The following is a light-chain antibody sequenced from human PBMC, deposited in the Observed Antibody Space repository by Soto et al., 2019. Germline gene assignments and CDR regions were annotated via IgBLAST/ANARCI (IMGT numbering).Light chain of an antibody. Sequence: EIVLTQSPATLSLSPGERATLSCRASQSVASYLAWYQQKPGQAPRLLIYGASNRATGIPARISGSGSGTDFTLTISSLEPEDFAVYYCQQRSSWPRTFGQGTKVDIK. CDR2: GAS. CDR3: QQRSSWPRT. CDR1: QSVASY. V-gene: IGKV3-11*01. J-gene: IGKJ1*01.